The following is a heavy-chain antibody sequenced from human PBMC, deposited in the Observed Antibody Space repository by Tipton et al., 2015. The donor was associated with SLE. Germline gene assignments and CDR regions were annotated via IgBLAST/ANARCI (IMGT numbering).Heavy chain of an antibody. CDR2: ISYDGSNK. D-gene: IGHD3-16*01. J-gene: IGHJ5*02. CDR1: GFTFSSYA. Sequence: SLRLSCAASGFTFSSYAMHWVRQAPGKGLEWVAVISYDGSNKYYADSVKGRFTISRDNSKNTLYLQMNSLRAEDTAVYYCARVGLEGAFSNWFDPWGQGTLVTVSS. CDR3: ARVGLEGAFSNWFDP. V-gene: IGHV3-30*04.